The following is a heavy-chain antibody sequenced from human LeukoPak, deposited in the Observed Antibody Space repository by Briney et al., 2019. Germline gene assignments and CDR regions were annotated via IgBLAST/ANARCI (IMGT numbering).Heavy chain of an antibody. Sequence: ASVKVSCKASGYTLTRHTLNWLRQAPGQGLEWMGRINPNSGDTKYADKFQGRVIMTRDTSTSTAHMELNGLRSNDTASYYCARDMWELPSDYYYDYWGQGTLVTVSS. D-gene: IGHD1-26*01. J-gene: IGHJ4*02. CDR2: INPNSGDT. CDR1: GYTLTRHT. CDR3: ARDMWELPSDYYYDY. V-gene: IGHV1-2*06.